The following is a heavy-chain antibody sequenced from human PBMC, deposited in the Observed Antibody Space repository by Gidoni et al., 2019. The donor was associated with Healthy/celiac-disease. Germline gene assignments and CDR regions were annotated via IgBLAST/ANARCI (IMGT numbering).Heavy chain of an antibody. Sequence: QVQLVESGGGVVQPGRSLRLSCAASGFTFNNYGMHWVRQAPGKGLEWVAVISYDGTIKYNPDSVKGRFTISRDNSKNTLYLQMNSLRAEDTAVYYCAKDLWFRDLVEAFDIWGQGTMVTVSS. CDR1: GFTFNNYG. D-gene: IGHD3-10*01. J-gene: IGHJ3*02. CDR2: ISYDGTIK. CDR3: AKDLWFRDLVEAFDI. V-gene: IGHV3-30*18.